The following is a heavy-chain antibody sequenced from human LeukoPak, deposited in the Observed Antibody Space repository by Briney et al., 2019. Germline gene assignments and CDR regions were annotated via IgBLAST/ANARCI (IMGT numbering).Heavy chain of an antibody. V-gene: IGHV3-30-3*01. CDR1: GFTFSSFA. Sequence: GGSLRLSCAASGFTFSSFAMHWVRQAPGKGLEWVTVISSDGYHKYYADSVQGRFTISRDNSKNTLYLQMNSLRAEDTAVYYCASGGYLDRPDAFDIWGQGTMVTVSS. J-gene: IGHJ3*02. D-gene: IGHD3-22*01. CDR3: ASGGYLDRPDAFDI. CDR2: ISSDGYHK.